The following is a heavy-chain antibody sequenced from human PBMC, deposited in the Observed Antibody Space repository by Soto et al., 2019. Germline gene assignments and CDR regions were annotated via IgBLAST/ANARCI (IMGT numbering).Heavy chain of an antibody. Sequence: PGGSLRLSCAASGFTFSSYGMRWVRQAPGKGLEWVAVISYDGSNKYYADSVKGRFTISRDNSKNTLYLQMNSLRAEDTAVYYCAKGHSGEMATIKYYYYYGMDVWGQGTMVTVSS. CDR3: AKGHSGEMATIKYYYYYGMDV. J-gene: IGHJ6*02. D-gene: IGHD5-12*01. CDR1: GFTFSSYG. CDR2: ISYDGSNK. V-gene: IGHV3-30*18.